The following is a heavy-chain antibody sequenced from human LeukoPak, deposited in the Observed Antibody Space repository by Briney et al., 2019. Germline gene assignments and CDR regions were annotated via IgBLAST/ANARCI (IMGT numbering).Heavy chain of an antibody. CDR1: GGTFSSYA. V-gene: IGHV1-69*05. J-gene: IGHJ4*02. CDR2: IIPTFGTA. Sequence: ASVKVSCKASGGTFSSYAISWVRQAPGQGLEWMGGIIPTFGTANYAQKFQGRVTITTDESTSTAYMELSSLRSEDTAVYYCARRSTGTTSFDYWGQGTLVTVSS. CDR3: ARRSTGTTSFDY. D-gene: IGHD1-7*01.